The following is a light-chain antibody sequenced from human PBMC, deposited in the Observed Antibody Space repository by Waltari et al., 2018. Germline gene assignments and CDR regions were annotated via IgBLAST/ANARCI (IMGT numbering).Light chain of an antibody. J-gene: IGKJ4*01. V-gene: IGKV4-1*01. Sequence: DIVMTQSPDSLAVSLGERATINCKSSQSVLYSSNNENYLAWYQQKPGQPPKLLIYWASARTSGVPDRFSGSGSGTDFTLTISSLQPEDFATYYCQQSYSTPRTFGGGTKVEIK. CDR2: WAS. CDR3: QQSYSTPRT. CDR1: QSVLYSSNNENY.